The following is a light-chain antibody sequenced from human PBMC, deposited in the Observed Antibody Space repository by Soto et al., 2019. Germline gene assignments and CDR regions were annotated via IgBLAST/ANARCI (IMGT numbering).Light chain of an antibody. J-gene: IGKJ1*01. CDR3: QQFDNWPWT. Sequence: EIVLTQSPGTLSLSPGERATLSCRASQGVSSSYLGWYQLKRGQAPRLLIYGASSRATGIPDRFRGSGSGTDFTLTISSLQSEDFAVYYCQQFDNWPWTFGQGTKVDIK. CDR2: GAS. V-gene: IGKV3-20*01. CDR1: QGVSSSY.